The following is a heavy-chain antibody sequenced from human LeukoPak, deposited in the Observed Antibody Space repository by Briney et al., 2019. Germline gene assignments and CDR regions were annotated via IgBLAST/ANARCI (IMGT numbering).Heavy chain of an antibody. CDR1: GYTFTGCY. J-gene: IGHJ3*02. V-gene: IGHV1-2*02. CDR3: ARDSEYYYDSSGYPNI. Sequence: ASVKVSCKASGYTFTGCYMHWVRQAPGQGLEWMGWINPNSGGTNYAQKFQGRVIMTRDTSISTAYMELSRLRSDDTAVYYCARDSEYYYDSSGYPNIWGQGTMVTVSS. D-gene: IGHD3-22*01. CDR2: INPNSGGT.